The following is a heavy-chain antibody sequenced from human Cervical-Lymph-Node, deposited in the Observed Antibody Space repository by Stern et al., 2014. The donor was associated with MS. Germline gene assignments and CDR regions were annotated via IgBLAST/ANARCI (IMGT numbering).Heavy chain of an antibody. CDR3: ARMGTSLDY. CDR2: IHYSGNT. Sequence: QLQLQESGPGLVKPSQTLSLTCTVSSGPIRSGGYYWSWIRQQPGKGLEWIGHIHYSGNTYYNPSLMRRVIISVDTSKSQFSLKLTSVTVADTAVYYCARMGTSLDYWGLGTLVTVSS. J-gene: IGHJ4*02. D-gene: IGHD1-14*01. CDR1: SGPIRSGGYY. V-gene: IGHV4-31*03.